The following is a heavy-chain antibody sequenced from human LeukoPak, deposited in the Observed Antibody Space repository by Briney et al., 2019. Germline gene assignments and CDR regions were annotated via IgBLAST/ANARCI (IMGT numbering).Heavy chain of an antibody. CDR2: INHSGST. Sequence: SETLSLTCAVYGGSFSGYYWSWIHQPPGKGLEWIGEINHSGSTNYNPSLKSRVTISVDTSKNQFSLKLSSVTAADTAVYYRARGQSTMVYFDYWGQGALVTVSS. V-gene: IGHV4-34*01. CDR3: ARGQSTMVYFDY. J-gene: IGHJ4*02. CDR1: GGSFSGYY. D-gene: IGHD3-10*01.